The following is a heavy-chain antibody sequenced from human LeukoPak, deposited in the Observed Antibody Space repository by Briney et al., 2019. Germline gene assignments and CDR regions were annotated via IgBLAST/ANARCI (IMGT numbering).Heavy chain of an antibody. CDR3: AREEYSSSWDWFDP. D-gene: IGHD6-6*01. CDR2: IYSGGST. J-gene: IGHJ5*02. CDR1: GFTVSSNY. Sequence: GGSLRLSCAASGFTVSSNYMSWVRQAPGKRLEWVSVIYSGGSTYYADSVKGRFTISRDNSKNTLYLQMNSLRAEDTAVYYCAREEYSSSWDWFDPWGQGTLVTVSS. V-gene: IGHV3-66*01.